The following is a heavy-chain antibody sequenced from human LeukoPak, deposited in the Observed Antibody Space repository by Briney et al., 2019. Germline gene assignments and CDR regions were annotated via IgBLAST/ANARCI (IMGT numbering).Heavy chain of an antibody. J-gene: IGHJ4*02. CDR1: GYTFTGYY. CDR2: INPNSGGT. Sequence: ASVKVSCKASGYTFTGYYMHWVRQAPGQGLEWMEWINPNSGGTNYAQKFQGRVAMTRDTSISTAYMELSRLRSDDTAVYYCARADSSGWNGDYWGQGTLVTVSS. D-gene: IGHD6-19*01. V-gene: IGHV1-2*02. CDR3: ARADSSGWNGDY.